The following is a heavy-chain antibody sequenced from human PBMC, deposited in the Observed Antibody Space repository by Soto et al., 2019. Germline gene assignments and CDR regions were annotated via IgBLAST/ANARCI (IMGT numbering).Heavy chain of an antibody. J-gene: IGHJ5*01. Sequence: QVQLVESGGGVVQPGRSLRLTCAASGFTFSGSGMNWVRQAPGKGLEWVALVSDDGNRNYYADSVKGRFTISRDNSENTMYLQMNSLSAEDTAVSYFARWVGGSRSDNTGKFDSWGQGTLVTVSS. CDR1: GFTFSGSG. CDR2: VSDDGNRN. V-gene: IGHV3-30*03. CDR3: ARWVGGSRSDNTGKFDS. D-gene: IGHD3-22*01.